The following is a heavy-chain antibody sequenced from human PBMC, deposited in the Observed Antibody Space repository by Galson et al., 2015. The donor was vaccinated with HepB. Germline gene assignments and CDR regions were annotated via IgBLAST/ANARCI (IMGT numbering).Heavy chain of an antibody. CDR1: GFTFSSYG. J-gene: IGHJ6*02. D-gene: IGHD3-10*01. V-gene: IGHV3-30*03. CDR3: ARNYYGLGRDSFYYVMDV. Sequence: SLRLSCAASGFTFSSYGIHWVRQAPGKGLQWVALISHDGVYKYYVDPVKGRFSISRDNSKNMLHLQMNSLGPDDTAVYYCARNYYGLGRDSFYYVMDVWGPGTTVIVSS. CDR2: ISHDGVYK.